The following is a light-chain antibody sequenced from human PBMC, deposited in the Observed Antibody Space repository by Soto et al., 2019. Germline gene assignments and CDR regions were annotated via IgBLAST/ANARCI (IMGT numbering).Light chain of an antibody. J-gene: IGKJ1*01. CDR3: MQETQFPWT. CDR2: KIS. V-gene: IGKV2-24*01. Sequence: DIVMTQTPLSSPVTLGQPASISCRSSQSLVHSDGNTYLTWLHQRPGQPPRLLLYKISNRFSGVPDRFSGSVAGTDFTLKISRVAAEYVGVYYCMQETQFPWTFGQGTKVEIK. CDR1: QSLVHSDGNTY.